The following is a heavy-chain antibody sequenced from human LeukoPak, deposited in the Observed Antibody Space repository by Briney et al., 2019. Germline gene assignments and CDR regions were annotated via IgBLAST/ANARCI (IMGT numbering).Heavy chain of an antibody. Sequence: GGTLRLSCEASGFTFNNYWMSWFRQAPGKGLEWVANIKQTESEKNYVVSGRVRFTISRANAKISLNLQLNSLRAEDTAVYSCARVNDYDSGSLYRPIDYWGQGTLVTVSS. CDR2: IKQTESEK. V-gene: IGHV3-7*01. CDR3: ARVNDYDSGSLYRPIDY. J-gene: IGHJ4*02. D-gene: IGHD3-10*01. CDR1: GFTFNNYW.